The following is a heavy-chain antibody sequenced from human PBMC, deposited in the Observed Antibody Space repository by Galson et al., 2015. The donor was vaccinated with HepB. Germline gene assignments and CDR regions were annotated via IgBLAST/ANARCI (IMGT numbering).Heavy chain of an antibody. CDR1: GFTFSSYG. J-gene: IGHJ6*02. D-gene: IGHD2-2*01. Sequence: SLRLSCAASGFTFSSYGMHWVRQAPGKGLEWVAVISYDGSNKYYADSVKGRFTISRDNSKNTLYLQMNSLRAEDTAVYYCAKDSPYCSSTSCYFWADYYYYGMDVWGQGTTVTVSS. CDR3: AKDSPYCSSTSCYFWADYYYYGMDV. V-gene: IGHV3-30*18. CDR2: ISYDGSNK.